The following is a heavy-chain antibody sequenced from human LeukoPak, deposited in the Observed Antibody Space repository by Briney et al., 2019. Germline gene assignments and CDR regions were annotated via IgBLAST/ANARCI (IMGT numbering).Heavy chain of an antibody. CDR3: AREICTNGVCYIFDY. Sequence: GGSLRLSCAASGFTFSSYGMHWVRQAPGKGLEWVAVISYDGSNKYYADSVKGRFTISRDNSKNTLYLQMNSLRAEDTAVYYCAREICTNGVCYIFDYWGQGTLVTVSS. V-gene: IGHV3-30*03. D-gene: IGHD2-8*01. CDR2: ISYDGSNK. J-gene: IGHJ4*02. CDR1: GFTFSSYG.